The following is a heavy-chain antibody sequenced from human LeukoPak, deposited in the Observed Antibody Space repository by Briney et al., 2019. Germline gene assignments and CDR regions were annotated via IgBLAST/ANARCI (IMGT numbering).Heavy chain of an antibody. Sequence: GGSLRLPCAAAGFTFSTFAMTWVRQAPGKGLEWVSGVVGGGTTYYADSVKGRFTLSKDNSKKTVYLQMNSLRVEDTAIYYCAKDLHYNDGRWEFDPWGQGTLVTVSS. V-gene: IGHV3-23*01. CDR2: VVGGGTT. CDR3: AKDLHYNDGRWEFDP. J-gene: IGHJ5*02. D-gene: IGHD5-24*01. CDR1: GFTFSTFA.